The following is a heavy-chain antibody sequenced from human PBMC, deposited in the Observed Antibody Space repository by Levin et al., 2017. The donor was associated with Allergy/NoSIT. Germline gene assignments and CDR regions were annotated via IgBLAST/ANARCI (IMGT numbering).Heavy chain of an antibody. CDR1: GGSFSGSRYS. CDR3: ARGEVTYDILTGYFPGYFDH. D-gene: IGHD3-9*01. Sequence: SETLSLTCTVSGGSFSGSRYSWGRIRQSPGTGREWIGAIIDYGGNTYYNPSLESRVTISVDTSKIQFYLNLYSVTAADTAVYYCARGEVTYDILTGYFPGYFDHWGQGILVTVSS. V-gene: IGHV4-39*01. J-gene: IGHJ4*02. CDR2: IDYGGNT.